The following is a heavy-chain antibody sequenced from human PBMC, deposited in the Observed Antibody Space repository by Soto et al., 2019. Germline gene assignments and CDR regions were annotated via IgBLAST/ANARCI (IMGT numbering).Heavy chain of an antibody. J-gene: IGHJ4*02. CDR3: ARYSRGPGTTCY. D-gene: IGHD1-7*01. CDR2: ISYDGSNK. CDR1: GFTFSSYA. V-gene: IGHV3-30-3*01. Sequence: PGGSLRLSCAASGFTFSSYAMHWVRQAPGKGLEWVAVISYDGSNKYYADSVKGRFTISRDNSKNTLYLQMNSLRAEDTAVYYCARYSRGPGTTCYWGQGTLVTVSS.